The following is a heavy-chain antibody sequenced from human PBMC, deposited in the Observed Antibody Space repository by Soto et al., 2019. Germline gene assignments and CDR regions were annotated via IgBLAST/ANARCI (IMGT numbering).Heavy chain of an antibody. J-gene: IGHJ5*02. CDR2: IYYSGST. D-gene: IGHD3-10*01. CDR1: GGSISSGGYY. V-gene: IGHV4-31*03. Sequence: QVQLQESGPGLVKPSQTLSLTCTVSGGSISSGGYYWSWIRQHPGKGLEWIGYIYYSGSTYYNPSLKSRVTISVDTYKNQCYLKLNSVTAADTAVYYWARDIGGPLSRVRGALAYNWFDPWGQGTLVTVSS. CDR3: ARDIGGPLSRVRGALAYNWFDP.